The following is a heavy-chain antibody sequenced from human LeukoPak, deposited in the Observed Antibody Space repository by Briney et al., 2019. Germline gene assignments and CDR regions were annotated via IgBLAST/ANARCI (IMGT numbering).Heavy chain of an antibody. Sequence: GESLKISCKGSGYSFTSYWIGWVRQMPGKGLEWMGIIYPGDSDTRYSPSFQGQVTISADKSISTAYLQWSSLKASDTAMYYCARRYSGAVNLAGATEIWYFDYWGQGTLVTVSS. J-gene: IGHJ4*02. CDR3: ARRYSGAVNLAGATEIWYFDY. CDR1: GYSFTSYW. D-gene: IGHD1-26*01. V-gene: IGHV5-51*01. CDR2: IYPGDSDT.